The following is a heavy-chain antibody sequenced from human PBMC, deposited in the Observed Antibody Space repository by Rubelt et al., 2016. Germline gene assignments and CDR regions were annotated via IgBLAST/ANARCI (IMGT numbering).Heavy chain of an antibody. Sequence: QVQLQESGPGLVKPSETLSLTCTVSGGSTSSSSYYCAWVRQPPGKGLAGIGSVFYSGTASSHPSVKSRVTLSVDTSKNQFSRKLRSVAAADPAVYHCAGAEVTFVGIMTHGAFDIWGRGAKVSVAS. J-gene: IGHJ3*02. CDR3: AGAEVTFVGIMTHGAFDI. D-gene: IGHD5-18*01. CDR2: VFYSGTA. CDR1: GGSTSSSSYY. V-gene: IGHV4-39*07.